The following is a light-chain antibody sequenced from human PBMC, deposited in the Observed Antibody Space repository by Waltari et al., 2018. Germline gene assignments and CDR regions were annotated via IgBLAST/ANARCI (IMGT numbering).Light chain of an antibody. V-gene: IGKV3-15*01. J-gene: IGKJ5*01. Sequence: IVMTQSPATLSVSPGERATLSCRASQSVSSNLAWYQQKPSQAPRLLIYGASTRATGIPARFSGSGSGTEFTLTISSLQSEDLALYYCQQYNNWPPMTFGQGTRLEIK. CDR3: QQYNNWPPMT. CDR1: QSVSSN. CDR2: GAS.